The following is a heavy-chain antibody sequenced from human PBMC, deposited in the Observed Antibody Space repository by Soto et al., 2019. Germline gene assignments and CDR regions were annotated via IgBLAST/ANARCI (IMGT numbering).Heavy chain of an antibody. CDR3: ARWSGYDVETFDI. CDR1: GGTFSSYT. D-gene: IGHD5-12*01. V-gene: IGHV1-69*02. CDR2: IIPILGIA. Sequence: GASVKVSCKASGGTFSSYTISWVRQAPGQGLEWMGRIIPILGIANYAQKFQGRVTITADKSTSTAYMELSSLRSEDTAVYYCARWSGYDVETFDIWGQGTMVTVSS. J-gene: IGHJ3*02.